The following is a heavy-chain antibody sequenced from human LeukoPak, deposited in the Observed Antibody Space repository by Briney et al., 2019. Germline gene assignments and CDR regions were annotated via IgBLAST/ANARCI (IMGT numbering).Heavy chain of an antibody. D-gene: IGHD1-1*01. CDR2: ISYDGSNK. CDR1: GFIFGAYA. J-gene: IGHJ4*02. Sequence: PGRSLRLTCAASGFIFGAYALPWVRQAPGKGLEWVAVISYDGSNKYYVDSVKGRITISRDKSKNTVYLQMNSLRVEDTAVYYCARDAGTDGTYFDYWGQGTLVTVSS. CDR3: ARDAGTDGTYFDY. V-gene: IGHV3-30*04.